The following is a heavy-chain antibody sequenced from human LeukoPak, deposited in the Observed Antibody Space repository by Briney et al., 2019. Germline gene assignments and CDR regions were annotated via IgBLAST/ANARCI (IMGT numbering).Heavy chain of an antibody. CDR3: AKDYEVGSIDY. D-gene: IGHD3-16*01. Sequence: PGGPLRLSCATSGFTFSSFAMSWIRQAPGKGLEWVSSVSRSGVGTYYADSVRGRFTISRDNSKNTVFLQMNSLRAEDSAVYYCAKDYEVGSIDYWGQGTLVTVSS. V-gene: IGHV3-23*01. CDR1: GFTFSSFA. J-gene: IGHJ4*02. CDR2: VSRSGVGT.